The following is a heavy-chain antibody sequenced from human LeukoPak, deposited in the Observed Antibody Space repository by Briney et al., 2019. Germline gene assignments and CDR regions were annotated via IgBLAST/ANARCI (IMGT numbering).Heavy chain of an antibody. CDR1: GFTFTSYW. V-gene: IGHV3-7*01. D-gene: IGHD5-18*01. J-gene: IGHJ4*02. Sequence: SGGSLRLSCAASGFTFTSYWMAWVRQAPGKGLEWVANIKQDGNEKNYVDSVKGRFAISRDNAKTSVFLEVNSLRAEDTAIYFCARVAGGYSYGPLDYWGPGALVVVSS. CDR2: IKQDGNEK. CDR3: ARVAGGYSYGPLDY.